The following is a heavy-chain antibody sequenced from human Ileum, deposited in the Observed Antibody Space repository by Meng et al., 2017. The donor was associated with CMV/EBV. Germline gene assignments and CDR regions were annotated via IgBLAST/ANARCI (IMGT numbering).Heavy chain of an antibody. V-gene: IGHV1-18*01. CDR2: ISPNNHNT. CDR3: ARVIADRTGYAFGS. J-gene: IGHJ4*02. CDR1: GYNFTNYA. D-gene: IGHD3-22*01. Sequence: ASVKVSCKASGYNFTNYAITWVRQAPGQGLEWMGWISPNNHNTKYAQKLQGRVTMTTATSTTTAYMELRSLTSDDTALYYCARVIADRTGYAFGSWGQGTLVTVSS.